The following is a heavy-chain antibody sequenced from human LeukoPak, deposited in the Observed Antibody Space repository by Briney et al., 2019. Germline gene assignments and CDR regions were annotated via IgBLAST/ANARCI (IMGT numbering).Heavy chain of an antibody. V-gene: IGHV4-61*01. D-gene: IGHD6-19*01. CDR1: GGSVSSGSYY. CDR3: ARDRRIAVAGQFYYYGMDV. CDR2: IYYSGST. Sequence: SETLSLTCTVSGGSVSSGSYYWSWFRQPPGKGLEWIGYIYYSGSTNYNPSLKSRVTISVDTSKNQFSLKLSSVTAADTAVYYCARDRRIAVAGQFYYYGMDVWGKGTTVTVSS. J-gene: IGHJ6*04.